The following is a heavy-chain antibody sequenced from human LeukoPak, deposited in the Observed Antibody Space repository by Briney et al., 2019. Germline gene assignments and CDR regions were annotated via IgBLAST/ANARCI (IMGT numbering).Heavy chain of an antibody. J-gene: IGHJ5*02. V-gene: IGHV4-59*01. CDR3: ARETYCSGGSCYSGWFDP. D-gene: IGHD2-15*01. CDR2: IYYSGST. Sequence: SETLSLTCTVSGGSISSYYWSWIRQPPGKGLEWIGYIYYSGSTNYNPSLKSRVTISVDTSKNQFSLKPSSVTAADTAVYYCARETYCSGGSCYSGWFDPWGQGTLVTVSS. CDR1: GGSISSYY.